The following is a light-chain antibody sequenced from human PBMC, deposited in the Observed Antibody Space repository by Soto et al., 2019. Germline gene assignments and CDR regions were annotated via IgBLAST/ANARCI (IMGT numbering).Light chain of an antibody. Sequence: EIVMTQSPATLSVSPGERATLSCRASQSVSSNLAWYQQKPGQAPRLLIYGASTRATGIPARFSGSGSGTEFTLTISSLXSXDFAVYYCQQYNNWIFTFGPGTKVDIK. J-gene: IGKJ3*01. V-gene: IGKV3-15*01. CDR3: QQYNNWIFT. CDR1: QSVSSN. CDR2: GAS.